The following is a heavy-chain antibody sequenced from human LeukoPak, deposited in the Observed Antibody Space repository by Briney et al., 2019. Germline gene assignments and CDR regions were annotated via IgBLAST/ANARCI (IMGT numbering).Heavy chain of an antibody. Sequence: ASVKVSCKASGYTFTIHWVRQAPGQGLEWMGIINPSGGSTSYAQKLQGRVTMTTDTSTSTAYMELRSLRSDDTAVYYCARVKVYYYGSGSPNYYYYYMDVWGKGTTVTISS. V-gene: IGHV1-46*01. CDR3: ARVKVYYYGSGSPNYYYYYMDV. D-gene: IGHD3-10*01. CDR2: INPSGGST. CDR1: GYTFT. J-gene: IGHJ6*03.